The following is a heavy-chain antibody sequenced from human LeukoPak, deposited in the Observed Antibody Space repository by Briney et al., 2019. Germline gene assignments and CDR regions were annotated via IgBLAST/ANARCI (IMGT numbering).Heavy chain of an antibody. CDR3: ANVPSREDPLWFGELFQ. J-gene: IGHJ4*02. CDR2: ISGSGSDT. Sequence: GGSLRLSCAASGFTFDSYAMSWVRQAPGKGLEWVSTISGSGSDTYYADSVKGRFTISRDNSKKTLYLEVNSLRVEDTAVYYCANVPSREDPLWFGELFQWGQGTLVTVSS. D-gene: IGHD3-10*01. V-gene: IGHV3-23*01. CDR1: GFTFDSYA.